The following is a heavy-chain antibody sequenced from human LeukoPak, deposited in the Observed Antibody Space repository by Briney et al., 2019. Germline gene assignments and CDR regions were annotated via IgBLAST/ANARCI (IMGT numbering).Heavy chain of an antibody. CDR2: IYHNGIT. V-gene: IGHV4-59*11. CDR1: GVSISTHY. J-gene: IGHJ4*02. D-gene: IGHD2-2*01. Sequence: KPSETLSLTCNVSGVSISTHYWSWIRQSPGKGLEWIGYIYHNGITNYNPSLKSRVTISIDTSKNQFSLKLSSVTAADTAVYYCARASPYYFDYWGQGTLVTVSS. CDR3: ARASPYYFDY.